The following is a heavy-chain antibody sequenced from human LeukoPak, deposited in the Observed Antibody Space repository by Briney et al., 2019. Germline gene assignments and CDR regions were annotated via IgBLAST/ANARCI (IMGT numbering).Heavy chain of an antibody. D-gene: IGHD6-13*01. J-gene: IGHJ4*02. CDR2: ISSSGSTI. CDR3: ARDMRKSGSSWYSLFDY. V-gene: IGHV3-48*03. Sequence: SGGSLRLSCAASGFTFSSYEMNWVRQAPGKGLEWVSYISSSGSTIYYADSVKGRFTISRDNAKNSLYLQMSSLRAEDTAVYYCARDMRKSGSSWYSLFDYWGQGTLVTVSS. CDR1: GFTFSSYE.